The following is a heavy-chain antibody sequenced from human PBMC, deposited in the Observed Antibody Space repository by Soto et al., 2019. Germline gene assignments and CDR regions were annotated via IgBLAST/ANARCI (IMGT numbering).Heavy chain of an antibody. J-gene: IGHJ4*02. V-gene: IGHV1-8*01. CDR2: MNPNSGNT. CDR1: GYTFTSYD. Sequence: QVQLVQSGAEVKKPGASVKVSCKASGYTFTSYDINWVRQATGQGLEWMGWMNPNSGNTGYAQKLQGRVTMTRNTSISTAYMELSSLRSEDTAVYYCARGSAIFGVVPPGLLDYWGQGTLVTVSS. CDR3: ARGSAIFGVVPPGLLDY. D-gene: IGHD3-3*01.